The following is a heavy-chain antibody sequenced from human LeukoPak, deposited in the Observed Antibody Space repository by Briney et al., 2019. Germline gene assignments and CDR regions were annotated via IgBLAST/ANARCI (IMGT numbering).Heavy chain of an antibody. CDR3: ARTTVVTSYYYYYMDV. CDR1: GGSISSSSYY. J-gene: IGHJ6*03. CDR2: IYYSGST. Sequence: SETLSLTCTVSGGSISSSSYYWGWIRQPPGKGLEWIGSIYYSGSTYYNPSLKSRVTISVDTSKNQFSLKLSSVTAADTAVYYCARTTVVTSYYYYYMDVWGKGTTVTVSS. V-gene: IGHV4-39*07. D-gene: IGHD4-23*01.